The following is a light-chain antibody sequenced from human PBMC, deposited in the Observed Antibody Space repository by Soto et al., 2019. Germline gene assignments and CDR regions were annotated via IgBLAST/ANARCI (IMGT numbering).Light chain of an antibody. CDR3: QQCGSSPS. Sequence: EIVLTQSPGTLSSSPGERATLSCRASQSVSSSYLAWYQQKPRQARRLLIYDTFSRSTGIPEMFSGSGSGTDVSHAISRLEPEDFAVYYCQQCGSSPSFGQGTKVELK. CDR2: DTF. V-gene: IGKV3-20*01. CDR1: QSVSSSY. J-gene: IGKJ1*01.